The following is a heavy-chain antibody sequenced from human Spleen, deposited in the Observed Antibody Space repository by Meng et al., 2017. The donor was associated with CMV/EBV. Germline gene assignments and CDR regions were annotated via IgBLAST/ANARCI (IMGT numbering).Heavy chain of an antibody. J-gene: IGHJ4*02. CDR2: SYSSGTA. CDR3: ARVNARIPGALRD. V-gene: IGHV4-61*08. Sequence: VSGDSLHTRDYYWTWVRQSPGETLEWLGYSYSSGTANYNPSLASRLTISVDTSKNLFSLTLTSVTAVDTATYYCARVNARIPGALRDWGQGLLVTVSS. D-gene: IGHD4/OR15-4a*01. CDR1: GDSLHTRDYY.